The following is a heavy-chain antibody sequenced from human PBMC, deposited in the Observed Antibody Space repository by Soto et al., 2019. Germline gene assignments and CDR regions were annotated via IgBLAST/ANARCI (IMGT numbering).Heavy chain of an antibody. J-gene: IGHJ6*02. V-gene: IGHV3-11*01. CDR2: ISSSGSTI. D-gene: IGHD4-4*01. CDR3: ARDVFSSYSNWIRVGNYYYGMDV. CDR1: GFTFSDYY. Sequence: GGSLRLSCAASGFTFSDYYMSWIRQAPGKGLEWVSYISSSGSTIYYADSVKGRFTISRDNAKNSLYLQMNSLRAEDTAVYYCARDVFSSYSNWIRVGNYYYGMDVWGQRSTVTVSS.